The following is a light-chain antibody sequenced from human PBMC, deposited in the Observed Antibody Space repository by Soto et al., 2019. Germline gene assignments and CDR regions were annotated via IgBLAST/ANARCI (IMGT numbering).Light chain of an antibody. V-gene: IGLV2-8*01. CDR3: SSYAGSNNFVV. CDR2: EVS. Sequence: QSALTEPPFASGSPGQSVTIACTGTRSDVGGYNYVSWYQQHPGKAPKLMIYEVSRRPSGVPDHFSGSKSGNTASLTVSGLQAEDEADYYYSSYAGSNNFVVFGGGTKLTVL. CDR1: RSDVGGYNY. J-gene: IGLJ2*01.